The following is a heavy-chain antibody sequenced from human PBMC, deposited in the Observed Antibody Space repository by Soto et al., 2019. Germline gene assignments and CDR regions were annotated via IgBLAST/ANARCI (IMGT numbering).Heavy chain of an antibody. J-gene: IGHJ4*02. D-gene: IGHD2-15*01. CDR2: ISYSGSA. CDR1: GGSIISGGDY. Sequence: PSLILSLTWTVAGGSIISGGDYWSWIHQHPGKGLEWIGFISYSGSAYYNPSLKSRVTISVDTSKNQFSLNLSFVTAADTAVYYCATMGSPATGLYYFDYWGQGTLVTVSS. V-gene: IGHV4-30-4*08. CDR3: ATMGSPATGLYYFDY.